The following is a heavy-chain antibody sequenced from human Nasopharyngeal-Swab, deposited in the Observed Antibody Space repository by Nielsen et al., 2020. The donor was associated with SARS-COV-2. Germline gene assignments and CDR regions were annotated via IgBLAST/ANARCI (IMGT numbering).Heavy chain of an antibody. J-gene: IGHJ4*02. CDR3: ARDLVRVWSYVGTLDY. CDR2: LWHDGSNV. V-gene: IGHV3-33*01. Sequence: GESLKTSCAASGFRFSTYGMHWVRQAPGKGPEWVAVLWHDGSNVGYADSVKGRFSISRDNSKNTLYLQMNSLRAEDTAMYYCARDLVRVWSYVGTLDYWGQGTLVTVSS. CDR1: GFRFSTYG. D-gene: IGHD4-23*01.